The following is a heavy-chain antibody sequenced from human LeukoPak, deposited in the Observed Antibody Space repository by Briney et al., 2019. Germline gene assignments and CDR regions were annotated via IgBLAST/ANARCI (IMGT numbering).Heavy chain of an antibody. CDR3: AREVDYYGSGRAGWFDP. D-gene: IGHD3-10*01. CDR2: ISSSSSYI. Sequence: PGGSLRLSCAASGFTFSSYSMNWVRQAPGKGLEWVSSISSSSSYIYYADSVKGRFTISRDNAKNSLYLQMNSLRAEDTAVYYCAREVDYYGSGRAGWFDPWGQGTLVTVSS. CDR1: GFTFSSYS. J-gene: IGHJ5*02. V-gene: IGHV3-21*01.